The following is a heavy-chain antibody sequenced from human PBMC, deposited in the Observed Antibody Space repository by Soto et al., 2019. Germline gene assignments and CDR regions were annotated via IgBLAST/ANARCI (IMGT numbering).Heavy chain of an antibody. CDR2: ISAYNDNT. CDR1: GYTFYSYD. V-gene: IGHV1-18*01. J-gene: IGHJ4*02. D-gene: IGHD4-17*01. CDR3: ARARATVTTERALGY. Sequence: QVQLLQSGAEVKKPGASVKVSCKASGYTFYSYDITWVRQAPGQGLEWMGTISAYNDNTNLPQTLQDRVTMTIDKSTATAYMELKNLTSDDTAVYYCARARATVTTERALGYWGQGTLVTVSS.